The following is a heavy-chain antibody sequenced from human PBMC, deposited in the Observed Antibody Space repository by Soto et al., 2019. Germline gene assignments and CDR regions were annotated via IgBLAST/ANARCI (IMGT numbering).Heavy chain of an antibody. CDR3: ARDEGGIAAAGTRFDYYYGMDV. V-gene: IGHV3-30-3*01. CDR2: ISYDGSNK. CDR1: GFTFSSYA. J-gene: IGHJ6*02. D-gene: IGHD6-13*01. Sequence: GGSLRLSCAASGFTFSSYAMHWVRQAPGKGLEWVAVISYDGSNKYYADSVKGRFTISRDNSKNTLYLQMNSLRAEDTAVYYCARDEGGIAAAGTRFDYYYGMDVWGQGTTVTVSS.